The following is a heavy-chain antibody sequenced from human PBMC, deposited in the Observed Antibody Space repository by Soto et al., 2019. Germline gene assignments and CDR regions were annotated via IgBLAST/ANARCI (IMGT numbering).Heavy chain of an antibody. CDR2: IIPVFGTA. D-gene: IGHD3-22*01. CDR1: GGTFSSDA. CDR3: ASSNYYDITKNDY. J-gene: IGHJ4*02. Sequence: QVQLVQSGAEVKKPGSSVKVSCEASGGTFSSDAISWVRQAPGQGLEWMGGIIPVFGTANYAQKFQGRVTISTDESTNTTYMGLSTLRSQATAVYYCASSNYYDITKNDYWAQGTLVTVSS. V-gene: IGHV1-69*01.